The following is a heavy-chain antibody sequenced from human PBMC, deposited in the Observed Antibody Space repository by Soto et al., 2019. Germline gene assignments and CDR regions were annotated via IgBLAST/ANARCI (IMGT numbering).Heavy chain of an antibody. V-gene: IGHV1-69*01. J-gene: IGHJ3*02. CDR2: IIPIFGTA. D-gene: IGHD1-26*01. CDR1: GGTFSSYA. Sequence: QVQLVQSGAEVKKPGSSVKVSCKASGGTFSSYAISWVRQAPGQGLEWMGGIIPIFGTANYAQKFQGRVTITADESTSTAYRELSSLRSEDTAVYYCARLVGATFPARPDAFDIWGRGTMVTVSS. CDR3: ARLVGATFPARPDAFDI.